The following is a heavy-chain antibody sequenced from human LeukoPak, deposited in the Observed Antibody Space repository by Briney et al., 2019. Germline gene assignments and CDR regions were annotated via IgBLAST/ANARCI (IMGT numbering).Heavy chain of an antibody. Sequence: GGSLRLSCAASGFTFSNYWMSWVRQAPGKGLEWVANIKEDGSEKYHEDSVKGRFTISRDNAKNLVYLQMNSLRAEDTAVYYCTRDNRYYYWGQGTVVTVSS. CDR1: GFTFSNYW. J-gene: IGHJ4*02. D-gene: IGHD2-21*01. CDR3: TRDNRYYY. CDR2: IKEDGSEK. V-gene: IGHV3-7*01.